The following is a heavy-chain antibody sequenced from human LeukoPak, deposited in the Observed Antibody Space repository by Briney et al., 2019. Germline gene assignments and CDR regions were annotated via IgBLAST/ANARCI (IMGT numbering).Heavy chain of an antibody. J-gene: IGHJ4*02. Sequence: GGSLRLSCAASGFTFSSYSMNWVRQAPGKGLEWVSSISSSSYIYHADSVKGRFTISRDNAKNSLYLQMNSLRAEDTAVYYCARLAYCGGDCYPRDYWGQGTLVTVSS. D-gene: IGHD2-21*02. V-gene: IGHV3-21*01. CDR1: GFTFSSYS. CDR2: ISSSSYI. CDR3: ARLAYCGGDCYPRDY.